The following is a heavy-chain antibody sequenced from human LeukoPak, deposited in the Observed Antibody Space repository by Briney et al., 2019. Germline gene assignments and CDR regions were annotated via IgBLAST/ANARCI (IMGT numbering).Heavy chain of an antibody. CDR1: GYTFTDYY. CDR2: INPNSGDT. D-gene: IGHD3-10*01. V-gene: IGHV1-2*02. J-gene: IGHJ5*02. CDR3: ARPTLQTLGA. Sequence: ASVEVSCKASGYTFTDYYMHWVRQAPGQGLEWMGWINPNSGDTYQGRVTMTRDTSISTAYMELSRLRSDDTAFYYCARPTLQTLGAWGQGTLVTVSS.